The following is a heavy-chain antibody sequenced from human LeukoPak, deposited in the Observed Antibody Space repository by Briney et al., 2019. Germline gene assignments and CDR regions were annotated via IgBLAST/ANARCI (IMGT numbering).Heavy chain of an antibody. Sequence: GGSLRLSCAASGFTFRSYWMHWVRQAPGKGLVWVSRINSDGSSTSYADSVKGRFTISRDNAKNTLYLQMNSLRAEDTAVYYCARVEVAAAATKPDYWGQGTLVTVSS. D-gene: IGHD6-13*01. CDR3: ARVEVAAAATKPDY. CDR1: GFTFRSYW. V-gene: IGHV3-74*01. CDR2: INSDGSST. J-gene: IGHJ4*02.